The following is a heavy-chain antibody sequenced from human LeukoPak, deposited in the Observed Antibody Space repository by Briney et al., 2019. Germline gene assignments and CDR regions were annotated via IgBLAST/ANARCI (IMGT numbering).Heavy chain of an antibody. CDR1: GFSFSFFA. CDR3: ATVRGGNTRDFDY. D-gene: IGHD3-10*01. J-gene: IGHJ4*02. V-gene: IGHV3-21*01. CDR2: IISSCNYI. Sequence: PGGSLRLSCEASGFSFSFFAMSCLPPAPGEGLECVSCIISSCNYIDYADSVKGRVTISRDNAKESQYLKINSMRAEDTGVYDCATVRGGNTRDFDYWGQGTLVTVSS.